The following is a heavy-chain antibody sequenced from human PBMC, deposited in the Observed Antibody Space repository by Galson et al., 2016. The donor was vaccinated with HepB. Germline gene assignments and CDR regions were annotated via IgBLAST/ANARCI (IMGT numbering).Heavy chain of an antibody. CDR2: ISSSADSI. CDR1: GFTFRIYS. V-gene: IGHV3-23*01. Sequence: SLRLSCAASGFTFRIYSMSWVRQAPGQGMEWVSAISSSADSIYYADSVTGRFTISRDNSDTTLYLQKHSLRAEDTAVYYCASILGYCRSGSCYRDYWGQGTLVTVSS. CDR3: ASILGYCRSGSCYRDY. D-gene: IGHD2-15*01. J-gene: IGHJ4*02.